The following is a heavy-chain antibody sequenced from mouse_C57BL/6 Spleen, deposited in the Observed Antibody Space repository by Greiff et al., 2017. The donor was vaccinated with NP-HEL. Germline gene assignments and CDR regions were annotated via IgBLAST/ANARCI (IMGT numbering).Heavy chain of an antibody. Sequence: EVQVVESGGGLVKPGGSLKLSCAASGFTFSSYTMSWVRQTPEKRLEWVATISGGGGNTYYPDSVKGRFTISRDNAKNTLYLQMSSLRSEDTALYYCARRNYDFAMDYWGQGTSVTVSS. CDR2: ISGGGGNT. D-gene: IGHD2-4*01. CDR3: ARRNYDFAMDY. V-gene: IGHV5-9*01. J-gene: IGHJ4*01. CDR1: GFTFSSYT.